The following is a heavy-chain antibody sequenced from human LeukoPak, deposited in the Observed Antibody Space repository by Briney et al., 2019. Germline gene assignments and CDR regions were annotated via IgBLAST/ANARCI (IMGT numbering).Heavy chain of an antibody. CDR2: IIGDGNSI. V-gene: IGHV3-74*01. Sequence: PGGSLRLSCATSDFSFRSHWMHWVRQAPGKGLVWVSRIIGDGNSISYADSVKGRFTISRDNAKNTLYLQMNSLRAEDTAVYYCATVTYYYDSSGPYSDYWGQGTLVTVSS. D-gene: IGHD3-22*01. CDR1: DFSFRSHW. CDR3: ATVTYYYDSSGPYSDY. J-gene: IGHJ4*02.